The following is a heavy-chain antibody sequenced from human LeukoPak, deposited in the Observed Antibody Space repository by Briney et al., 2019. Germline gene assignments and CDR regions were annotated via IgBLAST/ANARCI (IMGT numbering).Heavy chain of an antibody. J-gene: IGHJ3*02. D-gene: IGHD3-22*01. CDR2: IYYSGRT. CDR3: ARETYYYDSSGYYRTDAFDI. V-gene: IGHV4-31*03. CDR1: GGPISRGGYY. Sequence: PSQTLSLTCTVSGGPISRGGYYWSWIRQHPGKGLEWIGYIYYSGRTYYNPSLKSRVTISVDTSKNQLSLKLSSVTAADTAVYYCARETYYYDSSGYYRTDAFDIWGQGTMVTVSS.